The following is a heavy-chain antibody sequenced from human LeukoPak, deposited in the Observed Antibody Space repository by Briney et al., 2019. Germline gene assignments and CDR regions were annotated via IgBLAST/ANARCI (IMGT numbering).Heavy chain of an antibody. CDR2: ISFDGSNK. Sequence: PGGSLRLSCVASGFTISGSFMSWVRQAPGKGLEWVAVISFDGSNKYYADSVKGRFTISRDNSKSTLFLQMNSLRAEDTAVYFCARPRVVTARNDGFDIWGQGTMVTVSS. CDR1: GFTISGSF. D-gene: IGHD2-21*02. J-gene: IGHJ3*02. V-gene: IGHV3-30*04. CDR3: ARPRVVTARNDGFDI.